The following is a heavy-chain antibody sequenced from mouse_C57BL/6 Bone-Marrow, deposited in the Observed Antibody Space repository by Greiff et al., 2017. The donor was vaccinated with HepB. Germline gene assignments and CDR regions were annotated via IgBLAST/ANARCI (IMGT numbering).Heavy chain of an antibody. CDR1: GYTFTDYE. V-gene: IGHV1-15*01. Sequence: QVQLKQSGAELVRPGASVTLSCKASGYTFTDYEMHWVKQTPVHGLEWIGAIDPETGGTAYNQKFKGKAILTADKSSSTAYMELRSLTSEDSAVYYCTRENYYGSWAWFAYWGQGTLVTVSA. CDR3: TRENYYGSWAWFAY. CDR2: IDPETGGT. J-gene: IGHJ3*01. D-gene: IGHD1-1*01.